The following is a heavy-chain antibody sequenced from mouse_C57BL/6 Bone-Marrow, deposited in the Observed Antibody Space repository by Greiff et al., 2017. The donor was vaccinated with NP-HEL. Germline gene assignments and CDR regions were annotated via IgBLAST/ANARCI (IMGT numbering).Heavy chain of an antibody. Sequence: EVQLVESGGGLVQPGGPLKLSCAASGFTFSDYGMAWVRQAPRKGPEWVAFISNLAYSIYYADTVTGRFTISRENAKNTLYLEMSSLRSEDTAMYYCARHDGYYVGFAYWGQGTLVTVSA. CDR2: ISNLAYSI. J-gene: IGHJ3*01. V-gene: IGHV5-15*01. CDR3: ARHDGYYVGFAY. CDR1: GFTFSDYG. D-gene: IGHD2-3*01.